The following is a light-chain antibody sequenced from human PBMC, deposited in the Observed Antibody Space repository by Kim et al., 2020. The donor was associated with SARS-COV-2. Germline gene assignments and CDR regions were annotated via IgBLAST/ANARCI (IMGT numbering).Light chain of an antibody. CDR3: QAWDSTTVI. J-gene: IGLJ2*01. Sequence: SVSPGQPAPLTCSGHDLGDKYVCWYQQKPGQSPVVVIYHDNKRPSGIPERISGSNSGNTATLTIGGTQSVDEADYFCQAWDSTTVIFGGGTKLTVL. CDR1: DLGDKY. V-gene: IGLV3-1*01. CDR2: HDN.